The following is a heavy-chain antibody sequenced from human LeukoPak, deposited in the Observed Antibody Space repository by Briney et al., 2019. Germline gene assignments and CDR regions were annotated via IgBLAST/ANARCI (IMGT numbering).Heavy chain of an antibody. CDR3: ARVLDITGTIFDAFDI. CDR1: GFTFSDYC. V-gene: IGHV3-48*04. D-gene: IGHD1-20*01. J-gene: IGHJ3*02. CDR2: ISSSSSTI. Sequence: GRSLRLSCAASGFTFSDYCMNWVRQAPGKGLEWVSYISSSSSTIYYADSVKGRFTISRDNAKNSLYLQMNSLRAEDTAVYYCARVLDITGTIFDAFDIWGQGTMVTVSS.